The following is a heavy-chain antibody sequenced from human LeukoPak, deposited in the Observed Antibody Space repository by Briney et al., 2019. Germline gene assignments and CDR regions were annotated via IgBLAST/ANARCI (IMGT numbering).Heavy chain of an antibody. CDR3: ARGPWIQLWFYDY. D-gene: IGHD5-18*01. CDR2: INHSGST. J-gene: IGHJ4*02. CDR1: GGSFSGYY. V-gene: IGHV4-34*01. Sequence: SETLSLTCAVYGGSFSGYYWSWIRQPPGKGLEWIGEINHSGSTNYNPSLKSRVTIPVDTSKNQFSLKLSSVTAADTAVYYCARGPWIQLWFYDYWGQGTLVTVSS.